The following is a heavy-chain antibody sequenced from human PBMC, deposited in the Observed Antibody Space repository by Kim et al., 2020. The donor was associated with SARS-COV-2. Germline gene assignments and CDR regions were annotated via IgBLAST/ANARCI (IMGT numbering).Heavy chain of an antibody. Sequence: GGSLRLSCAASGFTFTTDGMNWVRQAPGKGLEWVSSITTGIGYSYYADSVKGRFTISRDNAKNSVFLQMNSLRGEDTAVYYCARGKFFDLWGRGTLVTVSS. CDR2: ITTGIGYS. CDR3: ARGKFFDL. CDR1: GFTFTTDG. J-gene: IGHJ2*01. V-gene: IGHV3-21*06.